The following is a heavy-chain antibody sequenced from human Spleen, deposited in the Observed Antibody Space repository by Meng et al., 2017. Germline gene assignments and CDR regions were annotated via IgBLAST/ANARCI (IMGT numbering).Heavy chain of an antibody. Sequence: GESLKISCAASGFTFSAAAMHWVRQAPGKGLDWVAVTSSDGSDTYYADSVKGRFTISRDNSKNTLYLEMNSLKTEDTAVYFCARALNYGDYGAASGGELDNWGLGTLVTVSS. D-gene: IGHD4-17*01. V-gene: IGHV3-30*04. CDR3: ARALNYGDYGAASGGELDN. CDR1: GFTFSAAA. CDR2: TSSDGSDT. J-gene: IGHJ4*02.